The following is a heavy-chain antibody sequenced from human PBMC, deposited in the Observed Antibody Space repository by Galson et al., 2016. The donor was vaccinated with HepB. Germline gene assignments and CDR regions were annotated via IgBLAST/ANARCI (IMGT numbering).Heavy chain of an antibody. V-gene: IGHV3-48*03. J-gene: IGHJ6*02. Sequence: SLRLSCAASGFTFSSYEMNWVRQAPGKGLEWVSYISRSGSTIYYADSVKGRFTISRDNAKNSLYLQMNSLRAEDTAVYYCAREYSYGYYYFDGVDVWGQGTTVTVSS. CDR1: GFTFSSYE. CDR3: AREYSYGYYYFDGVDV. D-gene: IGHD5-18*01. CDR2: ISRSGSTI.